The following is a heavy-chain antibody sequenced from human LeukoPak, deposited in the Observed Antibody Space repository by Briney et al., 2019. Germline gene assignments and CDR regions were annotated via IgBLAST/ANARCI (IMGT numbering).Heavy chain of an antibody. J-gene: IGHJ4*02. CDR1: SGSISSSSYY. CDR2: IYNSGRD. V-gene: IGHV4-39*01. Sequence: SETLSLTCTVSSGSISSSSYYWGRLSQPPGKVLEWIGSIYNSGRDYYHAFFKSRVNISEETSKNQFSLKMSSVAAADTAVYYCGRLGPVVVAATISYWGQGTLVTVSS. D-gene: IGHD2-15*01. CDR3: GRLGPVVVAATISY.